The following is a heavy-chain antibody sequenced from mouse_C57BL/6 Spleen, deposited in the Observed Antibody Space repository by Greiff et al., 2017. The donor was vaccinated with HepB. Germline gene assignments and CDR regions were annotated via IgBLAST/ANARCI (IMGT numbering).Heavy chain of an antibody. D-gene: IGHD2-3*01. CDR1: GDAFSSYW. V-gene: IGHV1-80*01. Sequence: VQLQQSGAELVKPGASVKISCKASGDAFSSYWMNWVKQRPGKGLEWIGQIYPGDGDTNYNGKFKGKATLTADKSSSTAYMQLSSLTSEDSAVYFCARSGGDGPWFAYWGQGTLVTVSA. CDR3: ARSGGDGPWFAY. CDR2: IYPGDGDT. J-gene: IGHJ3*01.